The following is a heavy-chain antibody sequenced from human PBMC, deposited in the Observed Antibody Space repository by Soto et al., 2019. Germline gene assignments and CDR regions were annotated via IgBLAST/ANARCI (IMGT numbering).Heavy chain of an antibody. V-gene: IGHV4-59*12. CDR3: ARVSGSYYYGMDV. CDR1: GASISSYY. Sequence: SETLSLTCTVSGASISSYYWSWIRQPPGKGLEWIGYIYYSGSTNYNPSLKSRVTISVDKSKNQFSLKLSSVIAADTAVYYCARVSGSYYYGMDVWGQGTTVTVSS. D-gene: IGHD1-26*01. CDR2: IYYSGST. J-gene: IGHJ6*02.